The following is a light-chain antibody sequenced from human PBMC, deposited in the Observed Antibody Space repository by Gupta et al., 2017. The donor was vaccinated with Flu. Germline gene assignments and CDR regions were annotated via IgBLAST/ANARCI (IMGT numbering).Light chain of an antibody. J-gene: IGLJ2*01. CDR1: STDVGRHDY. CDR2: DVT. V-gene: IGLV2-14*03. CDR3: SSYTDISSRNVI. Sequence: QSALTQPASVSGSPGQSITISCTGTSTDVGRHDYVSWYQQHPGKVPKVMIYDVTNRPSGVSNRFSGSKSGNTASLTISGLQAEDEADYYCSSYTDISSRNVIFGGGTKLTVL.